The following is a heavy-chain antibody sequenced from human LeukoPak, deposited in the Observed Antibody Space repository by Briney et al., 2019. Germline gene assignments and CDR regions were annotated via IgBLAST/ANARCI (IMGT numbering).Heavy chain of an antibody. Sequence: GGSLRLSCAASGFTFSSYGMHWVRQAPGKGLEWVSVIYSGGTTYYADSVKGRFTISRDNSKNTLHLQMNSLRAEDTAVYYCARDQYSYAHAAHWGQGTLVTVSS. CDR3: ARDQYSYAHAAH. D-gene: IGHD5-18*01. J-gene: IGHJ4*02. CDR1: GFTFSSYG. V-gene: IGHV3-66*01. CDR2: IYSGGTT.